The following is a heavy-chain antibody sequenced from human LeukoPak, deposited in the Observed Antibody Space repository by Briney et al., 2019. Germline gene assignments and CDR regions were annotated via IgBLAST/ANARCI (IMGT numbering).Heavy chain of an antibody. J-gene: IGHJ3*02. V-gene: IGHV3-11*01. CDR3: ARVGAGMTTVTTPFDAFGI. D-gene: IGHD4-11*01. CDR1: GFTFSDYY. Sequence: GGSLRLFCAASGFTFSDYYMSWIRQAPGKGLEWVSYISSSGSTIYYADSVKGRFTISRDNAKNSLYLQMNSLRAEDTAVYYCARVGAGMTTVTTPFDAFGIWGQGTMVTVSS. CDR2: ISSSGSTI.